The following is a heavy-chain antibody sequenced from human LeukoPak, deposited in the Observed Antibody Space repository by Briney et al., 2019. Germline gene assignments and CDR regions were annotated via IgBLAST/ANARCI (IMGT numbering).Heavy chain of an antibody. CDR3: GKSMDV. Sequence: AGSLRLSCATSGFTFSSYCMNWIRQAPGKGLEWVSSITSGSRYIYYPDSVKGRFTISRDNAKSSLYLQTNSLRAEDTAVYHCGKSMDVGGKGTTVTVSS. CDR1: GFTFSSYC. CDR2: ITSGSRYI. J-gene: IGHJ6*03. V-gene: IGHV3-21*01.